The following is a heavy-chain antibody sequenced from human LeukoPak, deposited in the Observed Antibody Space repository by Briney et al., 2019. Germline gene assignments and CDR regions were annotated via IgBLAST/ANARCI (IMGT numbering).Heavy chain of an antibody. CDR1: GFTFDDYG. CDR3: AKDRGLRWGGMDV. Sequence: GGSLRLSCAAFGFTFDDYGMHWVRQAPGKGLEWVSLIDWDGSNTHYAAFVKGRFTISRDNSRNSLYLQMNSLRPEDTALYYCAKDRGLRWGGMDVWGQGATVTVSS. D-gene: IGHD3-16*01. CDR2: IDWDGSNT. V-gene: IGHV3-43D*03. J-gene: IGHJ6*02.